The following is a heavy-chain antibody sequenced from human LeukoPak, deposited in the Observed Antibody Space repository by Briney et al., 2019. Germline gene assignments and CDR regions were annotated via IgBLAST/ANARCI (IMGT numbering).Heavy chain of an antibody. CDR2: MHYSGSS. D-gene: IGHD3-10*01. Sequence: SETLSLTCTVSGGSISSYYWGWVRQPPGKGLEWIGYMHYSGSSNYNPSLKSRLTMSVDTSKNQFSLKLSSVTAADTAVYYCARRITSNCFDPWGQGTLVTVSS. V-gene: IGHV4-59*01. CDR1: GGSISSYY. CDR3: ARRITSNCFDP. J-gene: IGHJ5*02.